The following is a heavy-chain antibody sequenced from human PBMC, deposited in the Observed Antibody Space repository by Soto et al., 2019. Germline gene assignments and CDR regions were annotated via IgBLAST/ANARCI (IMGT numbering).Heavy chain of an antibody. CDR1: GGTISSYA. V-gene: IGHV1-3*01. D-gene: IGHD7-27*01. J-gene: IGHJ4*02. CDR2: IIPGYGNT. CDR3: ARDTGDGTFDF. Sequence: ASVAVSCHPSGGTISSYAISWVRQAPGQGLEWMGWIIPGYGNTKSSQKFQDRVTISRDTSASTAYMELTSLRSEDTAVYYCARDTGDGTFDFWGQGTLVTVSS.